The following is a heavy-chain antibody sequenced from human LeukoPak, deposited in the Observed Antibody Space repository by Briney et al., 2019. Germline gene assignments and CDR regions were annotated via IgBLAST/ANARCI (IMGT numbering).Heavy chain of an antibody. CDR2: INAGNGNT. D-gene: IGHD3-22*01. Sequence: ASVKASCKASGYTFTDYGMHWVRQAPGQGLEWMGWINAGNGNTKYSQKFQGRVTITRDTSASTAYMELSSLRSEDTAVYYCARATYYYDSSGYYPWFDPWGQGTLVTVSS. CDR3: ARATYYYDSSGYYPWFDP. CDR1: GYTFTDYG. V-gene: IGHV1-3*01. J-gene: IGHJ5*02.